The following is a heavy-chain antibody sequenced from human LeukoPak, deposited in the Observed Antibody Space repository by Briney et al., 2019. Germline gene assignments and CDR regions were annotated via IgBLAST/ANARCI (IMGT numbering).Heavy chain of an antibody. CDR1: VFTFSSYW. CDR2: IKQDGSEK. J-gene: IGHJ4*02. CDR3: ARLYYDILTGYYNFDY. V-gene: IGHV3-7*01. Sequence: GGSLRLSCAASVFTFSSYWMSWVRQAPGKGLEWVANIKQDGSEKYYVDSVKGRFTISRDNAKNSLYLQMNSLRAEDTAVYYCARLYYDILTGYYNFDYWGQGTLVTVSS. D-gene: IGHD3-9*01.